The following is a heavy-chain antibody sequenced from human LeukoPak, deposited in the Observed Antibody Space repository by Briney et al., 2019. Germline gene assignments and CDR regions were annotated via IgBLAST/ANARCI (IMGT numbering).Heavy chain of an antibody. CDR3: AYGGSFDY. CDR2: ISYDGSNK. D-gene: IGHD4-23*01. Sequence: GGSLRLSCPASRFTFCSYGMRWVRQAPDKGLEWVAVISYDGSNKYYADSVKGRFTISRDNSKNTLYLQMNSLRAEDTAVYYCAYGGSFDYWGQGTLVTVSS. J-gene: IGHJ4*02. V-gene: IGHV3-30*03. CDR1: RFTFCSYG.